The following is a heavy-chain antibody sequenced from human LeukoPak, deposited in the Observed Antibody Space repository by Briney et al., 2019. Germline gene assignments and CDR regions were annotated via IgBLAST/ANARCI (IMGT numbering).Heavy chain of an antibody. CDR2: IYYSGST. CDR1: GGSISSYY. CDR3: ARRVGVVVPAAMTRGNAFDI. V-gene: IGHV4-59*08. J-gene: IGHJ3*02. Sequence: SETLSLTCTVSGGSISSYYWSWIRQPPGKGLEWIGYIYYSGSTNYNPSLKSRVTISVDTSKNQFSLKLSSVTAADTAVYYCARRVGVVVPAAMTRGNAFDIWGQGTMATVSS. D-gene: IGHD2-2*01.